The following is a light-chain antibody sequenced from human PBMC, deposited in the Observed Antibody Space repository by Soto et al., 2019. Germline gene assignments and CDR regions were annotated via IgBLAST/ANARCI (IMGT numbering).Light chain of an antibody. V-gene: IGKV1-5*01. Sequence: DIQMTQSPSMLSASVGDRVTIACRASQSIRRWLAWNQQKPGKAPKLLIFDASTFENGVPSRFSGRGSAKEYTVTISSLQPDDFATYYCKQYNSYSPATFGQGTKVEI. CDR1: QSIRRW. CDR3: KQYNSYSPAT. J-gene: IGKJ1*01. CDR2: DAS.